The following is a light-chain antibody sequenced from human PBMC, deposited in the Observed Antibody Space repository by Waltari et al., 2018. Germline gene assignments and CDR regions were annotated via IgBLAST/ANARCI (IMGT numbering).Light chain of an antibody. CDR1: NSALGVYNY. V-gene: IGLV2-14*01. J-gene: IGLJ2*01. CDR2: QAS. Sequence: QSALTQPASVSGSPGQSITISCTGTNSALGVYNYVSWYQQHPGKVPKLIIYQASNRPSGVSIRFSGSKSGNTASLTISGLQADDEADYYCSSYTDTTDVVFGGGTKLTVL. CDR3: SSYTDTTDVV.